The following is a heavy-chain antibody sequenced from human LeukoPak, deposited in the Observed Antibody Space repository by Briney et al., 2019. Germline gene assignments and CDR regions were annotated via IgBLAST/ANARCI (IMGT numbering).Heavy chain of an antibody. V-gene: IGHV3-23*01. CDR2: ISGSGGNT. CDR1: GFTVSNTY. J-gene: IGHJ4*02. CDR3: AKDRSTQYYFDF. Sequence: GGSLRLSCAPSGFTVSNTYMTWVRQAPGKGLEWVSGISGSGGNTYYADSVQGRFTMSRDNSKNTLYLQMNSLRAEDTAVYYCAKDRSTQYYFDFRGQGTLVTVSS. D-gene: IGHD6-19*01.